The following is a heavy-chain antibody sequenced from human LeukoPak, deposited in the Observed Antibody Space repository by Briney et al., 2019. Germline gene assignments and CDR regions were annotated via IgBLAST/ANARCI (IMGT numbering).Heavy chain of an antibody. D-gene: IGHD3/OR15-3a*01. Sequence: PGGSLRLSCAASGFTFSDYYMSWIRQAPGKGLGWVSYISSSGSTIYYADSVKGGFTISRDNAKNSLYLQMNNLRAEDTAVYYCARLTLGWGDRYFDLLGHRTLVTVSS. CDR2: ISSSGSTI. CDR3: ARLTLGWGDRYFDL. J-gene: IGHJ2*01. V-gene: IGHV3-11*01. CDR1: GFTFSDYY.